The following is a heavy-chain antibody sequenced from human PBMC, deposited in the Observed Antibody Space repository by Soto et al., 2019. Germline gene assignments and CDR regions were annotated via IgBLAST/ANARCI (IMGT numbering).Heavy chain of an antibody. J-gene: IGHJ5*02. V-gene: IGHV4-34*01. Sequence: SETLSLTCAVYGGSFSGYYWSWIRQPPGKGLEWIGEINHRGSTNYNPSLKSRVTISVDTSKNQFSLKLSSVTAADTAVYYCARGRSDIVVVVAATQYNWFDPWGQGTLVTVSS. CDR3: ARGRSDIVVVVAATQYNWFDP. CDR2: INHRGST. CDR1: GGSFSGYY. D-gene: IGHD2-15*01.